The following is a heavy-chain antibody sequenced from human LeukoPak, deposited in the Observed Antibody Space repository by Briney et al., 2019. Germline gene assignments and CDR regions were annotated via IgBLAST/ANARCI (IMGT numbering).Heavy chain of an antibody. Sequence: SETLSLTCTVSGGSISSSYYYWSWIRQPPGKGLEWIGYIYYSGSTNYNPSLKSRVTISVDTSKNQFSLKLSSVTAADTAVYYCASSGGERYYYDSSGYFHSWGQGTLVTVSS. CDR1: GGSISSSYYY. CDR2: IYYSGST. V-gene: IGHV4-61*01. D-gene: IGHD3-22*01. CDR3: ASSGGERYYYDSSGYFHS. J-gene: IGHJ4*02.